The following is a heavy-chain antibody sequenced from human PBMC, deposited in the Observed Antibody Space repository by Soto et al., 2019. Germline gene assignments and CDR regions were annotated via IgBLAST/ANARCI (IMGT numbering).Heavy chain of an antibody. D-gene: IGHD3-10*01. V-gene: IGHV4-31*03. CDR3: ARAAREPDMVRGVSSYYYYGMDV. CDR2: IYYSGST. Sequence: PSETLSLTCTVSGGSISSGGYYWSWIRQHPGKGLEWIGYIYYSGSTYYNPSLKSRVTISVDTSKNQFSLKLSSVTAADTAVYYCARAAREPDMVRGVSSYYYYGMDVWGQGTTVTVSS. J-gene: IGHJ6*02. CDR1: GGSISSGGYY.